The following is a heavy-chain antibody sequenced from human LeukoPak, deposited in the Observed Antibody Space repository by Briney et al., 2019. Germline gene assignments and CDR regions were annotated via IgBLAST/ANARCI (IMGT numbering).Heavy chain of an antibody. CDR2: ISYDGSNK. J-gene: IGHJ4*02. CDR1: GFTFSSYG. V-gene: IGHV3-30*03. D-gene: IGHD3-9*01. Sequence: GGSLRLSCAASGFTFSSYGMHWVRQAPGKGLEWVAVISYDGSNKYYADSVKGRFTISRDNSKNTLYLQMNSLRAEDTAVYYCARRMQKKYYDILTGPQDYWGQGTLVTVSS. CDR3: ARRMQKKYYDILTGPQDY.